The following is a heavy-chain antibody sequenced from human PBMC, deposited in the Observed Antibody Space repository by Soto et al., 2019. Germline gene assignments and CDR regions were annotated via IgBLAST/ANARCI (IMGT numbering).Heavy chain of an antibody. CDR3: ARMLRHNYYGMDV. V-gene: IGHV4-39*01. CDR2: IYYSGST. J-gene: IGHJ6*02. D-gene: IGHD5-12*01. CDR1: GGSISSSSYY. Sequence: SETLSLTCTVSGGSISSSSYYWGWIRQPPGKGLEWIGSIYYSGSTYYNPSLKSRVTISVDTSKNQFSLKLSSVTAADTAVYYCARMLRHNYYGMDVWGQGTTVTVSS.